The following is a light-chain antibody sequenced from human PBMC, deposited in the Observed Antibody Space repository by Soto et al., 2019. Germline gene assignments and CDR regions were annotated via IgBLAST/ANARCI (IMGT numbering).Light chain of an antibody. Sequence: ELVLTQSPATLSVSLGHSATLSCRASQSVSLSLAWYQMRPGQPPRLLIYGASTRATDIPARFSGSGSGTDFTLTISSLQPGDFATYYCQQLNSYPLTFGGGTKVDIK. J-gene: IGKJ4*01. CDR1: QSVSLS. CDR2: GAS. V-gene: IGKV3-15*01. CDR3: QQLNSYPLT.